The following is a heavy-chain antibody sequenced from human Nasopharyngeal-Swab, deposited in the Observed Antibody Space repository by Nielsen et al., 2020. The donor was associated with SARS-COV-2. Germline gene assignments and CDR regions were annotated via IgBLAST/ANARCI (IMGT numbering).Heavy chain of an antibody. CDR2: IKHDGSAK. CDR1: GFTFSSYW. Sequence: GESLKISCAASGFTFSSYWMTWVRQAPGKGLEWVANIKHDGSAKYYADSVKGRFTISRDNAKSSLHLQMNSLRAEDTAVYYCARDWGGTLWYWGQGTLVTVSS. CDR3: ARDWGGTLWY. D-gene: IGHD2-21*01. J-gene: IGHJ4*02. V-gene: IGHV3-7*01.